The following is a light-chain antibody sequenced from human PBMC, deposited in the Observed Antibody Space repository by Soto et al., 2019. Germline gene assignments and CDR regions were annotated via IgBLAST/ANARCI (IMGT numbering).Light chain of an antibody. V-gene: IGKV3-20*01. CDR3: QQYVTSLWT. J-gene: IGKJ1*01. CDR2: GAS. CDR1: QSVSSSY. Sequence: EIVLTQSPGTLSLSPGERATLSCRASQSVSSSYLAWYQQKPGQAPRLLIYGASSRATGIPDRFSGSGSGTNFSLTISRLELEDFTVYYCQQYVTSLWTLGQGTKGEIK.